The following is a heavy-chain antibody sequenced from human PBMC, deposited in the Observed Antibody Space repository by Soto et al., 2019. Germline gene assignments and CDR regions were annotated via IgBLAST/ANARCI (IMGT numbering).Heavy chain of an antibody. CDR2: FDPEDGET. CDR1: GYTLTELS. CDR3: ATNAWVSCSGGSCYDY. J-gene: IGHJ4*02. V-gene: IGHV1-24*01. D-gene: IGHD2-15*01. Sequence: GASVKVSCKVSGYTLTELSMHWVRQAPGKGLEWMGGFDPEDGETIYAQKFQGRVTMTEDTSTDTAYMELSSLRSEDTAVYYCATNAWVSCSGGSCYDYWGQGTLVTVSS.